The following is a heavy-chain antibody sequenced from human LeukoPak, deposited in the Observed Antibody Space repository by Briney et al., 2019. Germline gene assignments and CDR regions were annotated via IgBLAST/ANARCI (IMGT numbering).Heavy chain of an antibody. D-gene: IGHD7-27*01. CDR2: ISAYNGNT. J-gene: IGHJ4*02. CDR1: GYTFTSYG. Sequence: GASVRVSCKASGYTFTSYGISWVRQAPGQGLEWMGWISAYNGNTNYAQKLQGRVTMTTDTSTSTAYMELRSLRSDDTAVYYCARDGNWGVIGTNYFDYWGQGTLVTVSS. CDR3: ARDGNWGVIGTNYFDY. V-gene: IGHV1-18*01.